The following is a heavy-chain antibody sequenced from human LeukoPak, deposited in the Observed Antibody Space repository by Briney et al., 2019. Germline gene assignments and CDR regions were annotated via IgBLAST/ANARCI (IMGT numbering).Heavy chain of an antibody. CDR1: GYTFTSYD. CDR2: ISAYNGNT. CDR3: ARARLREATALDFDY. J-gene: IGHJ4*02. V-gene: IGHV1-18*01. Sequence: ASVKVSCKASGYTFTSYDISWVRQAPGQGLEWMGWISAYNGNTNYAQKLQGRVTMTTDTSTSTAYMELRSLRSDDTAVYYCARARLREATALDFDYWGQGTLVTVSS.